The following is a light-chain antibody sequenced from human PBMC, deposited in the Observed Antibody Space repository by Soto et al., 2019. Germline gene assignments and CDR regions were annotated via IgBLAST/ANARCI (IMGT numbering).Light chain of an antibody. Sequence: EIVLTQSPGTLSLSPGERATLSYRASQSLSNNNLAWYRQKPGQSPRLLIYGASSRATGIPDRFSGTGSGTDFTLTINRVEPEDFAVYYCQQYGNSLWTFGQGTKVEI. V-gene: IGKV3-20*01. CDR3: QQYGNSLWT. J-gene: IGKJ1*01. CDR1: QSLSNNN. CDR2: GAS.